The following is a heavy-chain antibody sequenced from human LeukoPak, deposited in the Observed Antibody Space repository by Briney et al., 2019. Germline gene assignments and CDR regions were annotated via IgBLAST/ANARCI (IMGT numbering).Heavy chain of an antibody. D-gene: IGHD3-22*01. J-gene: IGHJ4*02. CDR2: IRYDGSNK. CDR1: GFTFSSYG. V-gene: IGHV3-30*02. Sequence: GGSLRLSCAASGFTFSSYGMHWVRQAPGKGLEWVAFIRYDGSNKYYADSVKGRFTISRDNSKNTLYLQMNSLRAEDTAVYYCAKDRYYYDSSGYGLFDYWGQGTLVTVSS. CDR3: AKDRYYYDSSGYGLFDY.